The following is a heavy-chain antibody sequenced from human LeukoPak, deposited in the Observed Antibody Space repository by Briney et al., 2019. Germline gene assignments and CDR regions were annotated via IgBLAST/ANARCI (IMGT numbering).Heavy chain of an antibody. D-gene: IGHD6-6*01. J-gene: IGHJ6*02. CDR3: ARVGSSSVQYYYYGMDV. V-gene: IGHV3-66*01. CDR2: IYSGGST. Sequence: GGSLRLSCAASGFTFSRYWMSWVRQAPGKGLKWVSVIYSGGSTYYADSVKGRFTISRDNSKNTLYLQMNSLRAEDTAVYYCARVGSSSVQYYYYGMDVWGQGTTVTVSS. CDR1: GFTFSRYW.